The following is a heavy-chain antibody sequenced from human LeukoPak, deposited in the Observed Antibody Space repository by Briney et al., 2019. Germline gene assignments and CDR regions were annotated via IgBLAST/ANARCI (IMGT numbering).Heavy chain of an antibody. CDR2: TSYDGRNK. D-gene: IGHD5-18*01. J-gene: IGHJ4*02. CDR3: ARDGYGLDTPMVSTNFDY. V-gene: IGHV3-30*04. CDR1: GFTFRSSA. Sequence: GGSLRLSCAASGFTFRSSAMHWVRQAPGKGLEWVAVTSYDGRNKYYADSAKGRFTISRDNSKNTLYLQMNSLRPEDTAVYYCARDGYGLDTPMVSTNFDYWGQGTLVTVSP.